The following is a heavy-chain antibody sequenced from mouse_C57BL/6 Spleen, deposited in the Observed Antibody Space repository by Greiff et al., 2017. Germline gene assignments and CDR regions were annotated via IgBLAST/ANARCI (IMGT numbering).Heavy chain of an antibody. CDR2: IYPSDSET. CDR1: GYTFTSYW. J-gene: IGHJ4*01. Sequence: VQLKQPGAELVRPGSSVKLSCKASGYTFTSYWMDWVKQRPGQGLEWIGNIYPSDSETHYNQKFKDKATLTVDKSSSTAYMQLSSLTSEDSAVYYCARSRSNYTGFYAMDYWGQGTSVTVSS. V-gene: IGHV1-61*01. CDR3: ARSRSNYTGFYAMDY. D-gene: IGHD2-5*01.